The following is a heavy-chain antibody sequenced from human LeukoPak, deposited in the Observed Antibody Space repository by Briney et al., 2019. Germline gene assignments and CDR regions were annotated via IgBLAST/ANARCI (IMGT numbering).Heavy chain of an antibody. CDR2: ITYDGITT. CDR3: VKEQSSGNYRTADF. Sequence: GTSLRLSCAASGFNLSSCGMHWVRQAPGKGLEWVAVITYDGITTYFDDSVKGRFTISRDTSKSMLYLQMNSLRPEDTAVYYCVKEQSSGNYRTADFWGQGTLVTVSS. CDR1: GFNLSSCG. V-gene: IGHV3-30*18. J-gene: IGHJ4*02. D-gene: IGHD3-10*01.